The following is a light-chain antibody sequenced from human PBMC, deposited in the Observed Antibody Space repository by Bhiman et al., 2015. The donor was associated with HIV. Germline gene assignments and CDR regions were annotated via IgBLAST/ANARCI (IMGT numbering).Light chain of an antibody. Sequence: SYEMTQPPSVSVSPGQTVSITCSGDQLGDKYAFWYQQKPGQSPVVVIYQDNKRPSGVPARFSGSKSGTSASLAITGLQAEDEADYYCQSYDSGLGLYLFGGGTSVSVL. CDR3: QSYDSGLGLYL. CDR2: QDN. CDR1: QLGDKY. J-gene: IGLJ1*01. V-gene: IGLV3-1*01.